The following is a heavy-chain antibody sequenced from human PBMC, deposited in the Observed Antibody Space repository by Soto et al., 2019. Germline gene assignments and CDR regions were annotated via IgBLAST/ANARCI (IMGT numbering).Heavy chain of an antibody. CDR3: ASGNHRWLRLGYLDL. V-gene: IGHV1-69*12. Sequence: QVQLVQSGAEVKKPGSSVTVSCKASGGTFSSYTISWVRQAPGQGLEWMGGIIPISGTANYAQKFQGRVPIXXEXSXINAYMELSRLRSEDAAVYYYASGNHRWLRLGYLDLLGHGTLVTVSS. D-gene: IGHD5-12*01. CDR2: IIPISGTA. J-gene: IGHJ2*01. CDR1: GGTFSSYT.